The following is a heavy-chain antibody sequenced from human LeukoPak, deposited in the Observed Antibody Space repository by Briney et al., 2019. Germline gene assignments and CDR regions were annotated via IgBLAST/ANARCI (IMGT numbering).Heavy chain of an antibody. D-gene: IGHD6-19*01. V-gene: IGHV4-61*02. Sequence: PSETLSLTCTVSGSSISRGSYYWSWIRQPAGKGLEWIGRIYTSGSTNYNPSLKSRITISVDTSKSQFSLKLSSVTAADTGVYYCARSSSSGLVGGYYFDFWGQGTLVTVSS. CDR2: IYTSGST. CDR1: GSSISRGSYY. J-gene: IGHJ4*02. CDR3: ARSSSSGLVGGYYFDF.